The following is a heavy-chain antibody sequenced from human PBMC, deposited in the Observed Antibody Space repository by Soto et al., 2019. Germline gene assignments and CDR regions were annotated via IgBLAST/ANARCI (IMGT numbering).Heavy chain of an antibody. Sequence: SETLSLTCAVSGYSISSGYYWGWIRQPPGKGLEWIGSIYHSGSTYYNPSLKSRVTISVDTSKNQFSLKLSSVTAADTAVYYCARLPYYYRSALIGSFDPWGQGTLLTVSS. CDR1: GYSISSGYY. V-gene: IGHV4-38-2*01. J-gene: IGHJ5*02. CDR3: ARLPYYYRSALIGSFDP. D-gene: IGHD3-10*01. CDR2: IYHSGST.